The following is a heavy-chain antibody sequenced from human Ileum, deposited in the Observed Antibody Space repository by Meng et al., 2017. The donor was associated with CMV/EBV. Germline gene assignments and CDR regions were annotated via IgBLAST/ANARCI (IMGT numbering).Heavy chain of an antibody. CDR2: IKQDGSEK. V-gene: IGHV3-7*01. CDR1: GFTFSSYW. CDR3: ARDGPRYYYDSSGYYNTGDDAFDI. D-gene: IGHD3-22*01. Sequence: GGSLRLSCAASGFTFSSYWMSWVRQAPGKGLEWVANIKQDGSEKYYVDSVKGRFTISRDNAKNSLYLQMNSLRAEDTAVYYCARDGPRYYYDSSGYYNTGDDAFDIWGQGIMVTVSS. J-gene: IGHJ3*02.